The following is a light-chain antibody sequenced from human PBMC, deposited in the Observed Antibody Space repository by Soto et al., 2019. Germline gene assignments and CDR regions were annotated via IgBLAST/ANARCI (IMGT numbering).Light chain of an antibody. CDR3: SSYTRSSTLGV. Sequence: QSALTQPASVSGSPGQSITISCTGTSSDVGVYNYVSWYQQHPGKAPKLMIFDVSNRPSGVSNRFSGSKSGNTASLTISGFQAEDEADYYCSSYTRSSTLGVFGTGTKLTVL. CDR2: DVS. J-gene: IGLJ1*01. V-gene: IGLV2-14*01. CDR1: SSDVGVYNY.